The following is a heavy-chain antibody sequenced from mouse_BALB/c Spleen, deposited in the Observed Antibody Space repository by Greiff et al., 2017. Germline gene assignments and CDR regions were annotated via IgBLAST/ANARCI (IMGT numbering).Heavy chain of an antibody. CDR3: ARGGFYAMDY. D-gene: IGHD3-1*01. CDR1: GFTFSSYA. CDR2: ISSGGST. V-gene: IGHV5-6-5*01. Sequence: EVNVVESGGGLVKPGGSLKLSCAASGFTFSSYAMSWVRQTPEKRLEWVASISSGGSTYYPDSVKGRFTISRDNARNILYLQMSSLRSEDTAMYYCARGGFYAMDYWGQGTSVTVSS. J-gene: IGHJ4*01.